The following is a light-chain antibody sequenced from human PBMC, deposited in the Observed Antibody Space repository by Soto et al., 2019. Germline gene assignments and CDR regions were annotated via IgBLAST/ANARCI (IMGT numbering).Light chain of an antibody. J-gene: IGKJ4*01. V-gene: IGKV1-9*01. CDR2: AAS. Sequence: DIPLTQSPSFLSASVGDRVTITCRASQGISSYLAWYQQKPGKAPKLLIYAASTLQSGVPSRFSGSGSGTEFPLTISSLQPEDFATYYCQQLNDYPLTFGGGTKVEIK. CDR1: QGISSY. CDR3: QQLNDYPLT.